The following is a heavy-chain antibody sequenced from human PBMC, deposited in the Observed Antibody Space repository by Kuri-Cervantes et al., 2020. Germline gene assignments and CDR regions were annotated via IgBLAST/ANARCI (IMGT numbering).Heavy chain of an antibody. J-gene: IGHJ5*02. V-gene: IGHV1-2*02. Sequence: ASVKVSCKASGGTFSSYAISWVRQAPGQGLEWMGWINPNSGGTNYAQKFQGRVTMTRDTSISTAYMELSRLRSDDTAVYYCARASTRAEAATGPPYLWGQGTLVTVSS. CDR1: GGTFSSYA. CDR2: INPNSGGT. CDR3: ARASTRAEAATGPPYL. D-gene: IGHD2-15*01.